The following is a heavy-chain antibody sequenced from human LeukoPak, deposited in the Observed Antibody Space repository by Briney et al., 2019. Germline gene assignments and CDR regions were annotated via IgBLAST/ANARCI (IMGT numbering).Heavy chain of an antibody. D-gene: IGHD5-18*01. CDR1: GFTVSSKY. J-gene: IGHJ4*02. CDR2: IYSGGDT. Sequence: GGSLRLSCAVSGFTVSSKYMSWVRQAPGKGLEWVSVIYSGGDTYYADSVKGRFTISRDNSKNTLYLQMNSLRAEDTAVYYCVGEAGIQLYWGQGTLVTVSS. V-gene: IGHV3-53*01. CDR3: VGEAGIQLY.